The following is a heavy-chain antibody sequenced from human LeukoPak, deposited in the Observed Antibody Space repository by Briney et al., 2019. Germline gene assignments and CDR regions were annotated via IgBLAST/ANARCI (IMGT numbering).Heavy chain of an antibody. CDR3: ATDHGFHYGAYFDY. J-gene: IGHJ4*02. D-gene: IGHD4-17*01. CDR1: GFTFSSFG. Sequence: GGSLRLSCAASGFTFSSFGMHWVRQAPGKGLEWVAVISYDGSNKYSADSVKGRSTISRDNSKNTLYLQMNSLRAEDTAVYYCATDHGFHYGAYFDYWGQGTLVTVSS. CDR2: ISYDGSNK. V-gene: IGHV3-30*03.